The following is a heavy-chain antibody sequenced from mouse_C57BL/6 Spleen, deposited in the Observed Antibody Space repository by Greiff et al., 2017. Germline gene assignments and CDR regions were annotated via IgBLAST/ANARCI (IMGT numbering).Heavy chain of an antibody. CDR2: IRLKSDNYAT. CDR1: GFTFSNYW. V-gene: IGHV6-3*01. D-gene: IGHD2-1*01. Sequence: DVHLVESGGGLVQPGGSIKLSCVASGFTFSNYWMNWVRQSPEKGLEWVAQIRLKSDNYATHYAESVKVMFTISREDTKSSVYLQMNNLRAEDTGIYYCTGRTMVVHFDYWGQGTTLTVSS. CDR3: TGRTMVVHFDY. J-gene: IGHJ2*01.